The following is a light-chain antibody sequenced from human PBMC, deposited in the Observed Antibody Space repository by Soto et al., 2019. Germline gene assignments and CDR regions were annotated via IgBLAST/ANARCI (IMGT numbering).Light chain of an antibody. V-gene: IGLV1-40*01. J-gene: IGLJ1*01. CDR3: QSYDSSLSALYV. CDR1: SSNIGAGYD. Sequence: QSALTQPPSLSPAPGQRVTTSCAGSSSNIGAGYDVHWYQQLPGTAPKLLIYGNSNRPSGVPDRFSGSKSGTSASLAITGLQAEDEADYYCQSYDSSLSALYVFGTGTKVTVL. CDR2: GNS.